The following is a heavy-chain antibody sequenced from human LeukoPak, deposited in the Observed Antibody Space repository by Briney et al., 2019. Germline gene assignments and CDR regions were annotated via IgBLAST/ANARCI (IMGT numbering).Heavy chain of an antibody. D-gene: IGHD3-10*01. Sequence: GGSLRLSCAASGFTFSSYAMSWVRQAPGKGLEWVSYISSSGSTIYYADSVKGRFTISRDNAKNSLYLQMNSLRAEDTAVYYCARKKNTYYSFDYWGQGTLVTVSS. J-gene: IGHJ4*02. V-gene: IGHV3-48*04. CDR1: GFTFSSYA. CDR3: ARKKNTYYSFDY. CDR2: ISSSGSTI.